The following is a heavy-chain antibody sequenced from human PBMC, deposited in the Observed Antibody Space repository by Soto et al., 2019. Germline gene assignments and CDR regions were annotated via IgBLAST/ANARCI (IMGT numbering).Heavy chain of an antibody. J-gene: IGHJ4*02. Sequence: QVQLVESGGGVVQAGKSLSLSCAASGFTFSAYGMHWVRQAPGKGLEWVAVISYNGRNKYYVDSVKGRFSVSRDDSKNTVYLQMDSVRPEDTAVYYCVKDGSLEVPDVPLEEYFFDHWGQGTLVSVSS. CDR1: GFTFSAYG. CDR2: ISYNGRNK. V-gene: IGHV3-30*18. D-gene: IGHD3-3*01. CDR3: VKDGSLEVPDVPLEEYFFDH.